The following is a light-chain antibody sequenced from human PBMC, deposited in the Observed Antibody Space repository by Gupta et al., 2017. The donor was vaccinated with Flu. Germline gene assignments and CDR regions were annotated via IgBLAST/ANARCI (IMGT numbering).Light chain of an antibody. CDR3: NSRDSTDNHQAV. CDR1: SLRNSY. J-gene: IGLJ2*01. Sequence: SSELTQDPAVSVALGQTVRITCQGDSLRNSYESWYQQKPGQAPVLVIYAKNIRPSGIPDRFSCSSSGNTASLTITGAQAEDEADYYCNSRDSTDNHQAVFGGGTKLTVL. CDR2: AKN. V-gene: IGLV3-19*01.